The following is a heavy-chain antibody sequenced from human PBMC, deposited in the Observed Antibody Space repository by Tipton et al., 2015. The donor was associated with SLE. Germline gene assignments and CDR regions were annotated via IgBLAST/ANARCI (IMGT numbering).Heavy chain of an antibody. Sequence: TLSLTCTVSGGSISNYYWSWIRLPPGKGLECIGYIYYSGSGNYNPSLNSRVTISVDTSKNQFSLKLSSVTAADTAVYFCAREILWAGGWYFDVWGRGALVTVSS. CDR2: IYYSGSG. CDR3: AREILWAGGWYFDV. V-gene: IGHV4-59*12. J-gene: IGHJ2*01. CDR1: GGSISNYY. D-gene: IGHD3-10*01.